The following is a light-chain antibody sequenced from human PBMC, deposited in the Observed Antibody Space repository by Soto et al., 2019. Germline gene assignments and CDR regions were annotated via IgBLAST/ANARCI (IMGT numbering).Light chain of an antibody. CDR2: VAS. CDR1: QSVSSIY. V-gene: IGKV3-20*01. CDR3: QQYASSPRT. J-gene: IGKJ1*01. Sequence: EIVLTQSPGTLSLSPGERATLSCRASQSVSSIYLAWYQQKPGQAPRLLIYVASSRATGIPDRFTGSGSGTDFTLTISRLEPEDFAVYYCQQYASSPRTFGQGTKVEIK.